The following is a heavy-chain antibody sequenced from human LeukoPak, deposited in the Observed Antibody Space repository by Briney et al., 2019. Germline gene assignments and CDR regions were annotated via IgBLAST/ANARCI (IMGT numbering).Heavy chain of an antibody. D-gene: IGHD3-16*01. V-gene: IGHV4-39*07. CDR2: IYYSGST. Sequence: SETLSLTCTVSGGSISSSSYYWGWIRQPPGKGLEWIGSIYYSGSTYYNPSLKSRVTISVDTSKNQFSLKLSSVTAADTAVYYCARGGLNPSFDYWGQGTLVTVSS. J-gene: IGHJ4*02. CDR1: GGSISSSSYY. CDR3: ARGGLNPSFDY.